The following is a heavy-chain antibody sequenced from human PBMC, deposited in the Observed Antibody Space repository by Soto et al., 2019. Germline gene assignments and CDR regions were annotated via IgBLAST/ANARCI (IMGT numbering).Heavy chain of an antibody. CDR1: GYSFTSYW. J-gene: IGHJ6*02. CDR3: ARHRGGYCSGGSCFLVPGDV. CDR2: IYPGDSDT. D-gene: IGHD2-15*01. V-gene: IGHV5-51*01. Sequence: PGESLKISCKGSGYSFTSYWIGWVRQMPGKGLEWMGIIYPGDSDTRYSPSFQGQVTISADKSISTAYLQWSSLKASDTAMYYWARHRGGYCSGGSCFLVPGDVWGQGTTVTVSS.